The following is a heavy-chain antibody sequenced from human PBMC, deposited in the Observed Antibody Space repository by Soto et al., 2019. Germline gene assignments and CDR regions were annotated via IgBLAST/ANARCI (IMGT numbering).Heavy chain of an antibody. D-gene: IGHD3-9*01. CDR2: TSGGGDSI. V-gene: IGHV3-21*01. Sequence: GGSLRLSCAISGFTFQNHAMSWVRQGPGKGLEWVIITSGGGDSIYYADSVKGRFTISRDNAKNSLYLQMNSLRAEDTAVYYCARDGADILTGYYYYYGMDVWGQGTTVTVSS. CDR3: ARDGADILTGYYYYYGMDV. J-gene: IGHJ6*02. CDR1: GFTFQNHA.